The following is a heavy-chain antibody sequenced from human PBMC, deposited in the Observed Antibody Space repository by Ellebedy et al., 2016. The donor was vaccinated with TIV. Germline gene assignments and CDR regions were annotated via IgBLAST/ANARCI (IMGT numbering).Heavy chain of an antibody. J-gene: IGHJ4*02. Sequence: GGSLRLSCAASGFTFSSYGMHWVRQAPGKGLEWVAFIRYDGSNKYYADSVKGRFTISRDNSKNTLYLQMNSLRAEDTAMYYCARGGTMWFDYWGQGALVTVSS. V-gene: IGHV3-30*02. CDR3: ARGGTMWFDY. CDR1: GFTFSSYG. D-gene: IGHD3-10*02. CDR2: IRYDGSNK.